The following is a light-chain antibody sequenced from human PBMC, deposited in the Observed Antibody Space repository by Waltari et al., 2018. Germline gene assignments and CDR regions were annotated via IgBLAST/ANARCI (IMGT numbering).Light chain of an antibody. CDR1: QDINSY. J-gene: IGKJ5*01. CDR3: LQYDNHRSIT. Sequence: DIQIAQSPSSLSGSVGERDTNTCQASQDINSYLNCYQQKPGKAPKLLIYDASNLETGVPSRFSGGGSATDYTLTISSLQPEDIATYYCLQYDNHRSITFGQGTRLDIK. CDR2: DAS. V-gene: IGKV1-33*01.